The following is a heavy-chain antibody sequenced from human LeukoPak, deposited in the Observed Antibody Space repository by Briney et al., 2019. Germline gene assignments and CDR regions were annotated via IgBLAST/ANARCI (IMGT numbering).Heavy chain of an antibody. CDR2: FDPEDGET. V-gene: IGHV1-24*01. D-gene: IGHD2-15*01. CDR1: GYTLTEFS. J-gene: IGHJ4*02. Sequence: ASVKVSCKVSGYTLTEFSMHWVRQAPGKGLEWMGGFDPEDGETIYAQKFQGRVTMTEDTSTNTAYMELSSLRSEDTAVYYCATVVVTTAGDYFDYWGQGTLVTVSS. CDR3: ATVVVTTAGDYFDY.